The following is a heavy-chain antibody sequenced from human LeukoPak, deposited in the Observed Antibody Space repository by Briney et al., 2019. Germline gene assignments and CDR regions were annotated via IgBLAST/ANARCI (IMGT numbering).Heavy chain of an antibody. CDR1: GFTFSSYA. V-gene: IGHV3-30-3*01. CDR2: ISYDGSNK. Sequence: GGSLRLSCAASGFTFSSYAMHWVRQAPGKGLEWVAVISYDGSNKYYADSVKGRFTISRDNSKNTLYLQMNSLRAEDTAVYYCARPYDSSAEGAFDIWGQGTMVTVSS. CDR3: ARPYDSSAEGAFDI. J-gene: IGHJ3*02. D-gene: IGHD3-22*01.